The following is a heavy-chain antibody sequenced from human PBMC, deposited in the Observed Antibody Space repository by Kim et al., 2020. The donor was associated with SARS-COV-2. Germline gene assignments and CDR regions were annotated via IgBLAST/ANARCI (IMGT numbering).Heavy chain of an antibody. Sequence: SETLSHTCTVSGYSISAGSYWGWLRQPPGKALEWIGNFYHGGSPYYNPSLRSRVTISEDSSKNQFSLRLNSVTATDTAVYYCARAREMAFGPWGQGTLVIVSS. CDR2: FYHGGSP. D-gene: IGHD2-8*01. V-gene: IGHV4-38-2*02. CDR1: GYSISAGSY. CDR3: ARAREMAFGP. J-gene: IGHJ5*02.